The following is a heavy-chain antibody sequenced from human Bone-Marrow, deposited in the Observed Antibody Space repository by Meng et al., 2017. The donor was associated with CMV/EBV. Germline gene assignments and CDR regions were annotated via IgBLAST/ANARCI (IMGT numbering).Heavy chain of an antibody. CDR2: INPSGGST. CDR1: GYTFTSYD. V-gene: IGHV1-46*01. CDR3: ALDCSSTSCWGY. D-gene: IGHD2-2*01. J-gene: IGHJ4*02. Sequence: ASVKVSCKASGYTFTSYDINWVRQAPGQGLEWMGIINPSGGSTSYAQKFRGRVTMTRDTSTSTVYMELSSLRSEDTAVYYCALDCSSTSCWGYWGQGTLVTVSS.